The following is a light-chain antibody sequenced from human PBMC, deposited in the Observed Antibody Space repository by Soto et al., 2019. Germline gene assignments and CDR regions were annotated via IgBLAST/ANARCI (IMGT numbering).Light chain of an antibody. J-gene: IGLJ2*01. Sequence: QSALTQPRSVSGSPGQSVTISCTGTSSDVGGYNYVSWYQQHPGKAPKLMIYDVSKRPSGVPDRFSGSKSGNTASLTISGLQAEDEGEYYWCSFAGSYTYVVFGGGTKLTVL. V-gene: IGLV2-11*01. CDR2: DVS. CDR3: CSFAGSYTYVV. CDR1: SSDVGGYNY.